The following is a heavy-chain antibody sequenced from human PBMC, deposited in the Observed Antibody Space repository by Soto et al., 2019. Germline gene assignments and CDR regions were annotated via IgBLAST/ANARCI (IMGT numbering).Heavy chain of an antibody. CDR3: AREGQRRGAFDI. Sequence: ASVKVSCKASGYTFTSYGISWVRLAPGQGLEWMGWISAYNGNTNYAQKLQGRVTMTTDTSTSTAYMELRSLGSDDTAVYYCAREGQRRGAFDIWGQGTMVTVSS. CDR2: ISAYNGNT. CDR1: GYTFTSYG. V-gene: IGHV1-18*01. J-gene: IGHJ3*02.